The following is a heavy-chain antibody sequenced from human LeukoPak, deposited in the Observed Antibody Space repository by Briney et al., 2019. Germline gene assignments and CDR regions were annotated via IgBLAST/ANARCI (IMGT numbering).Heavy chain of an antibody. CDR3: ATRAADVPTHPAYYYYYMDV. CDR2: IIPIFGTA. Sequence: ASVKVSCKASGGTSSSYVISWVRQAPGQGLEWMGGIIPIFGTAKYAPKFQGRVTITADKSTSSAYMELSSLRSEDTAVYYCATRAADVPTHPAYYYYYMDVWGKGTTVTVSS. D-gene: IGHD2-2*01. V-gene: IGHV1-69*06. CDR1: GGTSSSYV. J-gene: IGHJ6*03.